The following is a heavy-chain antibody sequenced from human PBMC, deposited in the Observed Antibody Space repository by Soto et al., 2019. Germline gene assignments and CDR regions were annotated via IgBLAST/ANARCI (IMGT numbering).Heavy chain of an antibody. CDR2: MNPNSGNT. CDR3: ARGSNSYYYYGMDV. D-gene: IGHD4-4*01. J-gene: IGHJ6*02. V-gene: IGHV1-8*01. Sequence: GASVKVSCKASGYTFTSYDINWVRQATGQGLEWMGWMNPNSGNTGYAQKFQGRVTMTRNTSISTAYMELSSLRSEDTAVYYCARGSNSYYYYGMDVRGQGTTAPVS. CDR1: GYTFTSYD.